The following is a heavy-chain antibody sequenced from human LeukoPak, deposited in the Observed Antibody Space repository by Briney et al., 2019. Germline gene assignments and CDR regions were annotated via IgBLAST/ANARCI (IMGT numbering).Heavy chain of an antibody. D-gene: IGHD3-22*01. CDR1: GGSISSYY. CDR3: ARQNSWDYDSSLKN. J-gene: IGHJ4*02. CDR2: IYTSGST. V-gene: IGHV4-4*07. Sequence: PSETLSLTCTVSGGSISSYYWSWIRQPAGKGLEWIGRIYTSGSTNYNPSLKSRVTMSVDTSKNQFPLKLSSVTAADTAVYYCARQNSWDYDSSLKNWGQGTLVTVSS.